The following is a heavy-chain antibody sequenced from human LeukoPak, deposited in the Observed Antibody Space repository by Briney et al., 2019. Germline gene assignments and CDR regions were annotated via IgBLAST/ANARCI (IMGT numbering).Heavy chain of an antibody. J-gene: IGHJ6*02. D-gene: IGHD3-3*01. CDR1: GFTFSIYG. CDR2: ISWNSGSI. V-gene: IGHV3-9*01. Sequence: GGSLRLSCAASGFTFSIYGMHWVRQAPGKGLEWVSGISWNSGSIGYADSVKGRFTISRDNAKNSLYLQMNSLRAEDTALNYCSITIFGVVPYYYYGMDVWGQGTTVTVSS. CDR3: SITIFGVVPYYYYGMDV.